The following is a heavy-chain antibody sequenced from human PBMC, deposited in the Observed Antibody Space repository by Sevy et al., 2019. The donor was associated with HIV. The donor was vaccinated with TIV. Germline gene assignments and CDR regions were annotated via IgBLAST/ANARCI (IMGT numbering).Heavy chain of an antibody. CDR1: GGSISISSYY. CDR2: FYYSEST. J-gene: IGHJ4*02. CDR3: ARAFRAVAGSYYFDY. V-gene: IGHV4-39*01. Sequence: SETLSLTCTVSGGSISISSYYWGWIRQPSVKGLEWIGSFYYSESTYYNPSLKSRVTISVDTSKNQFSLKLSSVTAADTAVYYCARAFRAVAGSYYFDYWGQGTLVTVSS. D-gene: IGHD6-19*01.